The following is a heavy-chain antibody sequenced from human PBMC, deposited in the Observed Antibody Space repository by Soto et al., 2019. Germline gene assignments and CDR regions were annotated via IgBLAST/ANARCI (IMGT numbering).Heavy chain of an antibody. CDR1: GFTFGDYA. CDR2: IRSKAYGGTT. V-gene: IGHV3-49*03. CDR3: NSKPVVRGRPAGMDV. J-gene: IGHJ6*02. D-gene: IGHD3-10*01. Sequence: GGSLRLSCTASGFTFGDYAMSWFRQAPGKGLEWVGFIRSKAYGGTTEYAASVKGRFTISRDDSKSIAYLQMNSLKTEDTAVYYCNSKPVVRGRPAGMDVWGQGTKVTVYS.